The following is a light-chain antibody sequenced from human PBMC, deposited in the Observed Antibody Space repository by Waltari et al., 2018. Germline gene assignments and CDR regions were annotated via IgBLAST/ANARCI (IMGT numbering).Light chain of an antibody. CDR1: ESVLFSSRNKNH. CDR3: QQYYDSPLT. CDR2: WAS. V-gene: IGKV4-1*01. Sequence: DIVMTQSPDSLAVSLGERATINCKYSESVLFSSRNKNHLAWYQQKPGHPPKLLLYWASTRESGVPDRFSGSGSGTDFTLTISSLQAEDVAIYYCQQYYDSPLTFGGGTKVEIK. J-gene: IGKJ4*01.